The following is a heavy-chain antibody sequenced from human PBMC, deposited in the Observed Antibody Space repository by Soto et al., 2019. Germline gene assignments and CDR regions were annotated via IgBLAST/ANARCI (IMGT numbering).Heavy chain of an antibody. Sequence: SSETLSLTCTVSGGSISSGGYYWSWIRQHPGKGLEWIGYIYYSGSTYYNPSLKSRVTISVDTSKNQFSLKLSSVTAADTAVYYCARSTYYYDSLFDYWGQGTLVTVSS. CDR2: IYYSGST. D-gene: IGHD3-22*01. CDR3: ARSTYYYDSLFDY. V-gene: IGHV4-31*03. CDR1: GGSISSGGYY. J-gene: IGHJ4*02.